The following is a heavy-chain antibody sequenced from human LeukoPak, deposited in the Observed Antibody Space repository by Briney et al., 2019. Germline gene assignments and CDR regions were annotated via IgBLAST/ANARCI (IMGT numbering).Heavy chain of an antibody. CDR1: GLTFSSYG. V-gene: IGHV3-33*08. CDR2: IWYDGSNK. D-gene: IGHD3-3*01. J-gene: IGHJ6*02. CDR3: ARDQHYDFWSGYSSYGMDV. Sequence: PGKSLRLSCLGSGLTFSSYGMHWIRQAPGKGLEWVAVIWYDGSNKYYADSVKGRFTISRDNSKNTLYLQMNSLRAEDTAVYYCARDQHYDFWSGYSSYGMDVWGQGTTVTVSS.